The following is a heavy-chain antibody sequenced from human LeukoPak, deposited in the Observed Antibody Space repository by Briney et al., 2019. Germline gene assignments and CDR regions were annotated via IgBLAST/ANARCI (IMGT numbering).Heavy chain of an antibody. CDR3: AKDPSYFTKRPYYFDY. V-gene: IGHV3-30*02. Sequence: GGSLRLSCAASGFTFSSYGMHWVRQAPGKGLEWVAFIRYDGNNKYYADSVRGRLTISRDNSKNTLYLQMNSLRAEDTAVYYCAKDPSYFTKRPYYFDYWGQGTLVTVSS. J-gene: IGHJ4*02. CDR1: GFTFSSYG. CDR2: IRYDGNNK. D-gene: IGHD2/OR15-2a*01.